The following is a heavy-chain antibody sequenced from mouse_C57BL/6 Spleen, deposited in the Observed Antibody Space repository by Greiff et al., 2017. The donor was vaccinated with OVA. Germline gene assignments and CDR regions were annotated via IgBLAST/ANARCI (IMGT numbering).Heavy chain of an antibody. CDR1: GYTFTDYE. D-gene: IGHD3-2*02. J-gene: IGHJ3*01. CDR2: IDPETGGT. CDR3: TSLDSSGYLFAY. Sequence: LQESGAELVRPGASVTLSCKASGYTFTDYEMHWVKQTPVHGLEWIGAIDPETGGTAYNQKFKGKAILTADKSSSTAYMELRSLTSEDSAVYYCTSLDSSGYLFAYWGQGTLVTVSA. V-gene: IGHV1-15*01.